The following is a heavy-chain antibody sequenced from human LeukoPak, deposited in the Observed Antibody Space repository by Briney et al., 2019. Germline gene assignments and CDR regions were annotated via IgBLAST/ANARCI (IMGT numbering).Heavy chain of an antibody. CDR3: ARDRAANQDWVEFDP. Sequence: PGGSLRLSCAVSGFRVSDYYMSWVRQAPGKGLKWVGLIRDSGEAFYADFARGRFAISRDESENTSYLQMNSLRVEDTAVYFCARDRAANQDWVEFDPWGQGTPVIVSS. CDR2: IRDSGEA. J-gene: IGHJ5*02. CDR1: GFRVSDYY. V-gene: IGHV3-66*03. D-gene: IGHD3/OR15-3a*01.